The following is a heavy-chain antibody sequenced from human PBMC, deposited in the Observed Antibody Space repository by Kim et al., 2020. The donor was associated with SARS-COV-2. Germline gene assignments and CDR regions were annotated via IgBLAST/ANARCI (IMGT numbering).Heavy chain of an antibody. J-gene: IGHJ4*02. CDR1: GFTFITAW. CDR2: IKSNKDGGTI. Sequence: GGSLRLSCEASGFTFITAWMSWVRQAPGKGVEWVGRIKSNKDGGTIDYGAPVKGRFSISRDDSKNTLYLHMTSLKTEDTAVYWCVREYYGPGKFWGQGTL. V-gene: IGHV3-15*01. CDR3: VREYYGPGKF. D-gene: IGHD3-10*01.